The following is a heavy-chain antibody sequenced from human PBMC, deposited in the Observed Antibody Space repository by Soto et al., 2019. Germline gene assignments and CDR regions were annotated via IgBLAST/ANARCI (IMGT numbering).Heavy chain of an antibody. CDR2: IYWDDDK. V-gene: IGHV2-5*02. J-gene: IGHJ4*02. CDR1: GFSLSTNGVG. Sequence: SGPTLVNPTQTLTLTCTFSGFSLSTNGVGVGWIRQPPGKALEWLALIYWDDDKRYNPSLKSRLTITKGTSKNQVVLTVTNMDPVDTATYSCAHRLTLNRSPWNYGAFDYWGQGTLVTVSS. D-gene: IGHD1-7*01. CDR3: AHRLTLNRSPWNYGAFDY.